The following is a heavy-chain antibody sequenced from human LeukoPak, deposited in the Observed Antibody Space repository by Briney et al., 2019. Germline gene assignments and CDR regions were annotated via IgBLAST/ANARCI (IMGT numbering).Heavy chain of an antibody. CDR1: GYTLTRYD. Sequence: ASEKVSCKASGYTLTRYDINWVRQATGQGLEWMGWMNPNSGNTGYAQKFQGRVTMTRNTSISTAYMELSSLRSEDTAVYYCARGSSYYYDMAWFDPWGQGTLVTVSS. J-gene: IGHJ5*02. V-gene: IGHV1-8*01. D-gene: IGHD3-22*01. CDR3: ARGSSYYYDMAWFDP. CDR2: MNPNSGNT.